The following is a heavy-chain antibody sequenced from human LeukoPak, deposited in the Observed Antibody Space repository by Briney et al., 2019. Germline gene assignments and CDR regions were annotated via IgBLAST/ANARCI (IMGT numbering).Heavy chain of an antibody. CDR1: GFTVSSNY. Sequence: GGSLRLSCAASGFTVSSNYMSWVRQAPGKGLEWVSVTYTGGSTNYADSVKGRFSISRDNSKNTPYLQMNSLRAEDTAVYYCARVDVVTVGKNAFDIWGQGTMVTVSS. CDR2: TYTGGST. D-gene: IGHD4-23*01. CDR3: ARVDVVTVGKNAFDI. J-gene: IGHJ3*02. V-gene: IGHV3-53*01.